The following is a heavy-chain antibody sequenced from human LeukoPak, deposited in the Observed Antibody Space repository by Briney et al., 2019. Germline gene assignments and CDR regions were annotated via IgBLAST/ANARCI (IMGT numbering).Heavy chain of an antibody. CDR1: GCSISNYY. CDR3: ARWGSIAVARFDY. V-gene: IGHV4-59*01. CDR2: IYYTGST. J-gene: IGHJ4*02. Sequence: SETLSLTCTVSGCSISNYYWSWIRQPPGKGLEWIGYIYYTGSTNYNPSLTSRVNISVDTCKNQFSLNLTSVTAADTAVYYCARWGSIAVARFDYWDQGTLVTVSS. D-gene: IGHD6-13*01.